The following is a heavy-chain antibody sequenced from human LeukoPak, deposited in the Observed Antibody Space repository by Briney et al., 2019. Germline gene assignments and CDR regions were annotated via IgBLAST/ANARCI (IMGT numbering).Heavy chain of an antibody. CDR2: IIPIFGTA. CDR1: GGTFSSYA. CDR3: ARTVRGGRSWFDP. V-gene: IGHV1-69*06. J-gene: IGHJ5*02. D-gene: IGHD3-10*01. Sequence: SVKVSCKASGGTFSSYAISWVRQAPGQGLEWMGGIIPIFGTANYAQKFQGRVTITADKSTSTAYMELSSLRSEDTAVYYCARTVRGGRSWFDPWGQGTLVTVTS.